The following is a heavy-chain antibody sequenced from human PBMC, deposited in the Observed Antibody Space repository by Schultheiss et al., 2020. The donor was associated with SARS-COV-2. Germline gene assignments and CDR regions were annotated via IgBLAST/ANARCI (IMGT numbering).Heavy chain of an antibody. CDR3: AREGSNDYGDDYFDY. Sequence: GGSLRLSCAASGFTVSSNYMSWVRQAPGKGLEWVSVIYSGGSTYYADSVKGRFTISRDNSKNTLYLQMNSLRAEDTAVYYCAREGSNDYGDDYFDYWGQGTLVTVSS. CDR1: GFTVSSNY. V-gene: IGHV3-66*01. D-gene: IGHD4-17*01. J-gene: IGHJ4*02. CDR2: IYSGGST.